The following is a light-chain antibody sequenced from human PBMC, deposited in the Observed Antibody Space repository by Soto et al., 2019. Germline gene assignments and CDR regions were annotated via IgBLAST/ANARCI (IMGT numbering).Light chain of an antibody. J-gene: IGKJ4*01. Sequence: DIQMTQSPSSLSASVGDRVTITCRASQSISSYLNWYQQKPGKAPKLLIYAASSLQSGVPSRFSGRGAGTDFTLTISSLQPEDVATYYCQQSLTTLLTFGGGTRVEI. CDR1: QSISSY. CDR2: AAS. CDR3: QQSLTTLLT. V-gene: IGKV1-39*01.